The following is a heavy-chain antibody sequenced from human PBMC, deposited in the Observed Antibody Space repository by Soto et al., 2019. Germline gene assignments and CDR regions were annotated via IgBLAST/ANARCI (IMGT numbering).Heavy chain of an antibody. CDR3: ARGLRIAVAGIXYYXDS. Sequence: ASVKVSCKASGYTFPNYDINWVRQATGQGLEWMGWMNPNTGNTGYPQKFQGRLTMTRNTSISTAYMELSSLRSEDTAVYYCARGLRIAVAGIXYYXDSWGQGTLVTVSS. CDR2: MNPNTGNT. V-gene: IGHV1-8*01. D-gene: IGHD6-19*01. CDR1: GYTFPNYD. J-gene: IGHJ4*02.